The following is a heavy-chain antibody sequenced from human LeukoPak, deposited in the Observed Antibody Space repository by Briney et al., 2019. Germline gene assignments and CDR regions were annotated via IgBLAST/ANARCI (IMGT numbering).Heavy chain of an antibody. Sequence: ASVKVSCKASGYTFTGYYMHWVRQAPGQGLEWMGWINPNSGGTNYAQKFQGRATMTRDTSITTAYMELSSLKSDDTAVYYCARDAVRGGMITFGGVHRYFDYWGQGTLVTVSS. CDR2: INPNSGGT. CDR1: GYTFTGYY. J-gene: IGHJ4*02. D-gene: IGHD3-16*01. V-gene: IGHV1-2*02. CDR3: ARDAVRGGMITFGGVHRYFDY.